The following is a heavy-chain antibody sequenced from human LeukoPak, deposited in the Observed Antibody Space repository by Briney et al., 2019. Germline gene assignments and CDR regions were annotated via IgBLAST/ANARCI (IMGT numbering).Heavy chain of an antibody. V-gene: IGHV1-8*03. CDR1: GYTFTSYD. D-gene: IGHD3-10*01. Sequence: APVKVSCKASGYTFTSYDINWVRQATGQGLEWMGWMNPNSGNTGYAQKFQGRVTITRNTSISTAYMELSSLRSEDTAVYYCARSPPMAAVDYWGQGTLVTVSS. J-gene: IGHJ4*02. CDR2: MNPNSGNT. CDR3: ARSPPMAAVDY.